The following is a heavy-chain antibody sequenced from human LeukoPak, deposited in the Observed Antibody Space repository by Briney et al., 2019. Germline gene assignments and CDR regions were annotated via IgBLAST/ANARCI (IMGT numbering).Heavy chain of an antibody. V-gene: IGHV1-3*01. J-gene: IGHJ6*02. CDR3: ARDYRVLRYFDWSPLYGMDA. CDR2: INAGNGNT. D-gene: IGHD3-9*01. Sequence: ASVKVSCKASGYTFTSYAMHWVRQAPGQRLEWMGWINAGNGNTKYSQKFQGRVTITRDTSASTAYMELSSLRSEDTAVYYCARDYRVLRYFDWSPLYGMDAWGQGTTVTVSS. CDR1: GYTFTSYA.